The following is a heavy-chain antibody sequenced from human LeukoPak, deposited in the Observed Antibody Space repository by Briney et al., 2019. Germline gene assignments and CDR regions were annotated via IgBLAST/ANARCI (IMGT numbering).Heavy chain of an antibody. CDR1: GGSISGYY. Sequence: PSETLSLTCTVSGGSISGYYWSWIRQPAGKGLEWVGRVYSSGSTDYSPSLKSRVTMSVDTSKSHFSLQLTSVTAADTAVYYCAIDSSSWSYWYFDVWGRGTLVTVSS. V-gene: IGHV4-4*07. CDR2: VYSSGST. D-gene: IGHD6-13*01. CDR3: AIDSSSWSYWYFDV. J-gene: IGHJ2*01.